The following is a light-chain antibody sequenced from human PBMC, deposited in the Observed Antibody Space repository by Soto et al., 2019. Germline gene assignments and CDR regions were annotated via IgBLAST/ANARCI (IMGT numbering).Light chain of an antibody. CDR1: NIGSKS. V-gene: IGLV3-21*04. CDR3: QVWDSREV. CDR2: YDS. J-gene: IGLJ2*01. Sequence: SYELTQPTSVSVAPGETARIPCGANNIGSKSVHWYQQKPGQAPVLIIYYDSDRPSGIPERFSASNSGNTATLTISSVEAGDEADYLCQVWDSREVFGGGTKVTVL.